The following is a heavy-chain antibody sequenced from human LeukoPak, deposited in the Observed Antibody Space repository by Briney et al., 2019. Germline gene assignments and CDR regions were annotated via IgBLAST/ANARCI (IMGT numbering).Heavy chain of an antibody. Sequence: PSETLSLPCTVSGASIGLYYWSWIRQPAGKGLEWIGRIYTSGTSNYSPSLKSRVTMSLDLSKNQLSLKLNSVTAADTAVYYCARDRAVPHYYYGMDVWGQGTTVTVSS. CDR1: GASIGLYY. D-gene: IGHD6-19*01. V-gene: IGHV4-4*07. J-gene: IGHJ6*02. CDR2: IYTSGTS. CDR3: ARDRAVPHYYYGMDV.